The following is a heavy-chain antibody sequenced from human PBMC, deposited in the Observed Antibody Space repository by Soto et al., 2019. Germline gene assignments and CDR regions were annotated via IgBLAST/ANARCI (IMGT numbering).Heavy chain of an antibody. Sequence: QITLKESGPTLVKPTQTLTLTCTSSGFSLTTRGVGVGWIRQPPGKALECLALIYWDDDKRYSPSLQSRLSITKDTSKNQVVLTMTNMDPVDTATYYCAHIPSYYQYDWFDPWGQGTLVSVSS. V-gene: IGHV2-5*02. CDR1: GFSLTTRGVG. CDR2: IYWDDDK. J-gene: IGHJ5*02. CDR3: AHIPSYYQYDWFDP. D-gene: IGHD3-10*01.